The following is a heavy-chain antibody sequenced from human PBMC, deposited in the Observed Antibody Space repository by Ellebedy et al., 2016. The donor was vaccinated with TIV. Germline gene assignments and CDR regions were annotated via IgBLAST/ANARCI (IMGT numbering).Heavy chain of an antibody. Sequence: GGSLRLSCAASGFIFSDYYMSWIRQAPGKGLEWISYISCSGTPIYYADSVKGRFTISRDNAKNSLDLQMNSLRADDTAVYYCARDTRFIDQRHNWFDPWGQGAQVTVSS. V-gene: IGHV3-11*01. D-gene: IGHD6-25*01. CDR2: ISCSGTPI. J-gene: IGHJ5*02. CDR3: ARDTRFIDQRHNWFDP. CDR1: GFIFSDYY.